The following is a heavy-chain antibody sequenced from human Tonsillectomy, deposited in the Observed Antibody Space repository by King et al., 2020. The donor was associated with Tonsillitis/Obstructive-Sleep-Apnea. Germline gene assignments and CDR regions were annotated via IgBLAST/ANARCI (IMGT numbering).Heavy chain of an antibody. CDR3: AKIEVIAARTDSDHYGLDV. D-gene: IGHD6-6*01. J-gene: IGHJ6*02. V-gene: IGHV3-33*06. CDR2: IWYDGNRK. Sequence: VQLVESGGGVVQPGRSLRLSCAASGFTFSSYGMHWVRQAPGKGLEWVAVIWYDGNRKYYADSVKGRFTISRDNSKNTLYLQMNSLRAEDTALYHCAKIEVIAARTDSDHYGLDVWGQGTAVTVSS. CDR1: GFTFSSYG.